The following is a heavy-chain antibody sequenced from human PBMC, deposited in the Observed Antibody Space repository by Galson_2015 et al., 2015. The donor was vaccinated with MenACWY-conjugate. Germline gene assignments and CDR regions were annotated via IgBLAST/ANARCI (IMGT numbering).Heavy chain of an antibody. V-gene: IGHV3-30*18. J-gene: IGHJ4*02. D-gene: IGHD3-3*01. Sequence: SLRLSCAASGFTFSNYAMHWVRQAPGKGLEWLAVISYDGNNKYYADSVKGRFTTSRDNSKKTLYLEINSLRGEDTAVYFCAKDHDFWSSYESGQGPLDSWGQGTVVTVSS. CDR1: GFTFSNYA. CDR2: ISYDGNNK. CDR3: AKDHDFWSSYESGQGPLDS.